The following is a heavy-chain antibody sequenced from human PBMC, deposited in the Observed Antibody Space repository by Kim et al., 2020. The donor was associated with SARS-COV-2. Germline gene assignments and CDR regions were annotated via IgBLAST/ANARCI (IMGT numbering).Heavy chain of an antibody. D-gene: IGHD3-3*01. V-gene: IGHV3-23*01. J-gene: IGHJ6*03. CDR2: ISGSGGST. Sequence: GGSLRLSCAASGFTFSSYAMSWVRQAPGKGLEWVSAISGSGGSTYYADSVKGRFTISRDNSKNTLYLQMNSLRAEDTAVYYCAKASITIFGVVISHYYYYHMDVWGKGTTVTVSS. CDR3: AKASITIFGVVISHYYYYHMDV. CDR1: GFTFSSYA.